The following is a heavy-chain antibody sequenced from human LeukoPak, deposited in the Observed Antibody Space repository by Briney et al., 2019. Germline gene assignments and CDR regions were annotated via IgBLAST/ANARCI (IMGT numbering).Heavy chain of an antibody. CDR1: GFTFSDYY. CDR2: ISSSGSTI. V-gene: IGHV3-11*01. D-gene: IGHD6-19*01. Sequence: PGGSLRLSCAASGFTFSDYYMSWIRQAPGKGLEGVSYISSSGSTIYYADSVKGRFTISRDNAKNSLYLQMNSLRAEDTAVYYCAGLSSGWLNYGMDVWGQGTTVTVSS. CDR3: AGLSSGWLNYGMDV. J-gene: IGHJ6*02.